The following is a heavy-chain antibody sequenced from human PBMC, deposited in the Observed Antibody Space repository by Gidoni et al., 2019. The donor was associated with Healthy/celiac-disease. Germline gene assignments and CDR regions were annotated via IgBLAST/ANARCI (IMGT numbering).Heavy chain of an antibody. J-gene: IGHJ1*01. CDR3: ARGGGGSGDGVVPAALPQKKEKYFQH. CDR2: INHSGST. CDR1: GGSFSGYY. D-gene: IGHD2-2*02. V-gene: IGHV4-34*01. Sequence: QVQLQQWGAGLLKPSETLSLTCAVYGGSFSGYYWSWIRQPPGKGLEWIGEINHSGSTNYNPSLKSRVTISVDTAKNQFSLKLSSVTAADTAVYYCARGGGGSGDGVVPAALPQKKEKYFQHWGQGTLVTVSS.